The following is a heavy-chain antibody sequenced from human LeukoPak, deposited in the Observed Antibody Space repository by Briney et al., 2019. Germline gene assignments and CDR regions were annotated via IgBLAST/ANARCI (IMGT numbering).Heavy chain of an antibody. CDR1: GYLFTNYC. CDR3: ARGGWLDDY. D-gene: IGHD6-19*01. V-gene: IGHV5-10-1*01. CDR2: INPSNSYS. Sequence: GESLKISSYGSGYLFTNYCISLVRHMPRKSLEWMGRINPSNSYSQYNPSFQGHVTFSVDKSIATVYLQWTTLRASENAIYYCARGGWLDDYWGQGTLVTVSS. J-gene: IGHJ4*02.